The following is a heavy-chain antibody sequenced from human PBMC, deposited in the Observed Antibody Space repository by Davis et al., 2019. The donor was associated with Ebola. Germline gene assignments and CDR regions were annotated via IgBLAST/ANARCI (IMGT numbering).Heavy chain of an antibody. D-gene: IGHD1-20*01. CDR3: ARDRGGTNWNYSDY. Sequence: GESLKISCAASGFSFSSSAMTWVRQAPGKGLEWVSVIYSGGSTYYADSVKGRFTISRDNSKNTLYLQMNSLRAEDTAVYYCARDRGGTNWNYSDYWGQGTLVTVSS. CDR2: IYSGGST. J-gene: IGHJ4*02. V-gene: IGHV3-53*01. CDR1: GFSFSSSA.